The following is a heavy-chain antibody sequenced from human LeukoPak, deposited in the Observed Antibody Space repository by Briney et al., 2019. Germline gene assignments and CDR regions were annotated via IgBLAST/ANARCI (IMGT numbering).Heavy chain of an antibody. D-gene: IGHD1-26*01. V-gene: IGHV4-61*01. CDR1: GASVSSASY. Sequence: SETLSLTCTVSGASVSSASYWSWIRQPPGKGVGWIAHIYNGVNTNYNPSLKSRVTISVDTSKNQFSLRLNSVTAADTAVYYCARSRAFNSGAFDHWGQGSLVTVSS. CDR3: ARSRAFNSGAFDH. CDR2: IYNGVNT. J-gene: IGHJ5*02.